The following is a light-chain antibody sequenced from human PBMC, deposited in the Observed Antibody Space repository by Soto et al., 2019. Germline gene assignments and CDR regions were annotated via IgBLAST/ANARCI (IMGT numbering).Light chain of an antibody. CDR3: SSYAGSNTPYV. V-gene: IGLV2-8*01. CDR1: SSDVGGYNY. CDR2: EVT. J-gene: IGLJ1*01. Sequence: QSALTQPPSASGSPGQSVTISCTGTSSDVGGYNYVSWYQQHPGKAPKLLIYEVTKRPSGVPDRFSASRSGNTASLTVSGLQAEDEADYYCSSYAGSNTPYVFGTGTKVTV.